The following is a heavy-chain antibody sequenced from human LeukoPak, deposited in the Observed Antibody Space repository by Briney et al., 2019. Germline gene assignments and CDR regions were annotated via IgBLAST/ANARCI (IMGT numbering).Heavy chain of an antibody. CDR3: ARGPVLLWFGELSG. V-gene: IGHV4-39*07. J-gene: IGHJ4*02. CDR1: GGSTSSSSYY. D-gene: IGHD3-10*01. Sequence: PSQTLSLTRTLSGGSTSSSSYYWAWIRQPPGKGPEWIGSIYYSGCTYYNPSLKRRVTISVDTSKNQFSLKLSSVTAADTAVYYCARGPVLLWFGELSGWGQGTLVTVSS. CDR2: IYYSGCT.